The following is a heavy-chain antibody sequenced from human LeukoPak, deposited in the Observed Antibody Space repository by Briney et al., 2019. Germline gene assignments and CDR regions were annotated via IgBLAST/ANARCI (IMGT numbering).Heavy chain of an antibody. CDR1: GFTFTSYW. J-gene: IGHJ3*02. D-gene: IGHD4-17*01. CDR3: ARPQHGDLYAFDI. Sequence: GGSLRLSCAVSGFTFTSYWMQWVRQAPGKGLVWVSRINSDGSSTTYADSVKGRFTISGDNAKNTLYLQMNSLRAEDTAVYYCARPQHGDLYAFDIWGQGTMVTVSS. V-gene: IGHV3-74*01. CDR2: INSDGSST.